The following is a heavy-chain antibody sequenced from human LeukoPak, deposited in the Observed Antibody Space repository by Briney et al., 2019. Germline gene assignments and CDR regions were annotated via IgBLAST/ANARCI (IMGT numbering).Heavy chain of an antibody. CDR2: IYYSGST. CDR3: ARGLVVVVPAAMNWFDP. J-gene: IGHJ5*02. Sequence: SQTLSLTCTVSGGSISSGGYYWSWIRQHPGKGLEWIGYIYYSGSTYYNPSLKSRVTISVDTSKNQFSLKLSSVTAADTAVYYCARGLVVVVPAAMNWFDPWGQGTLVTASS. CDR1: GGSISSGGYY. D-gene: IGHD2-2*01. V-gene: IGHV4-31*03.